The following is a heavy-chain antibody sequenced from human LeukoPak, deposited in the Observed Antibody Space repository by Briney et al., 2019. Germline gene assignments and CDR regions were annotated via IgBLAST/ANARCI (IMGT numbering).Heavy chain of an antibody. CDR1: GYTFTDYY. D-gene: IGHD1-20*01. V-gene: IGHV1-2*02. J-gene: IGHJ4*02. Sequence: ASVKVSCKASGYTFTDYYMHWVRQAPGQGLEWMGWINPNSGGTKYAQKFQGRVTMTRDKSINTAYMELSRLTYDDTAVYYCAGLPRYNWNEPLDYWGQGTLVTVSS. CDR2: INPNSGGT. CDR3: AGLPRYNWNEPLDY.